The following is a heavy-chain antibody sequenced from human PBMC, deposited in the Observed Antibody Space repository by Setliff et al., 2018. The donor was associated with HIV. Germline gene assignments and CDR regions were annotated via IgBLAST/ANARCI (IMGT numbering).Heavy chain of an antibody. J-gene: IGHJ4*02. CDR3: AKDLTIFGVVPDIALDY. V-gene: IGHV3-30*02. CDR2: IRYDGSNK. D-gene: IGHD3-3*01. CDR1: GFTFSTYG. Sequence: GGSLRLSCAASGFTFSTYGMHWVRQAPGKGLEWVAFIRYDGSNKYYADSVKGRFSISRDKSKNTLYLQMTRLRDEDTAVYYCAKDLTIFGVVPDIALDYWGQGTLVTVSS.